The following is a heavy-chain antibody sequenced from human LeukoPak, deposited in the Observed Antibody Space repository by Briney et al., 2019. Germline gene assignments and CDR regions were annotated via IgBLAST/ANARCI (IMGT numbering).Heavy chain of an antibody. D-gene: IGHD6-13*01. J-gene: IGHJ4*02. CDR3: ASSSAAEIYYFDY. V-gene: IGHV4-59*08. CDR1: GGSISSYY. Sequence: PSETLSLTCTVSGGSISSYYWSWIRQPPGKGLEWIGYIYYSGGTNYNPSLKSRVTISVDTSKNQFSLKLSSATAADTAVYYCASSSAAEIYYFDYWGQGTLVTVSS. CDR2: IYYSGGT.